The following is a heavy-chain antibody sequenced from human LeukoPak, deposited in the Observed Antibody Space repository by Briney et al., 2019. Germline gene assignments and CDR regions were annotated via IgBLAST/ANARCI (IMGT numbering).Heavy chain of an antibody. Sequence: GGSLRLSCAASEFTFSSYAMNWVRQAPGKGLEWVSSISSSSSYIYYADSVKGRFTISRDNAKNSLYLQMNSLRVDDTAVYYCAKIGGNVVYWGQGTLVTVSS. D-gene: IGHD4-23*01. CDR1: EFTFSSYA. J-gene: IGHJ4*02. CDR2: ISSSSSYI. CDR3: AKIGGNVVY. V-gene: IGHV3-21*04.